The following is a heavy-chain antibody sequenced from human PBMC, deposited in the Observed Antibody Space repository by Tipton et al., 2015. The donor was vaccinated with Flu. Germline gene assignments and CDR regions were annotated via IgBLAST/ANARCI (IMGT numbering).Heavy chain of an antibody. J-gene: IGHJ4*02. Sequence: VQLVQSGGGLIQPGGSLRLSCAASGFSFSDHNMDWVRQAPGKGLEWVGRVRNKANSYTTQYATSVRGRFTISRDDSQSSLYLQMNSLKTEDTAVYYCTSLIDDYWGQGTLVTVAS. CDR3: TSLIDDY. D-gene: IGHD2-8*01. V-gene: IGHV3-72*01. CDR2: VRNKANSYTT. CDR1: GFSFSDHN.